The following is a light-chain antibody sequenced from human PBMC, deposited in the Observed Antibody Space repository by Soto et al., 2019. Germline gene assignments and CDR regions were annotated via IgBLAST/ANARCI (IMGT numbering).Light chain of an antibody. CDR1: SSDIGAYIY. Sequence: QSVLTQPPSASGSLGQSLTISCTGTSSDIGAYIYVSWYQQHPGKAPKNIISEVSRRPSGVPERFSGSKSGNTASLTVSGLQADYEGHYYCSSYAGSNTFVCGTGTTVTVL. CDR2: EVS. J-gene: IGLJ1*01. V-gene: IGLV2-8*01. CDR3: SSYAGSNTFV.